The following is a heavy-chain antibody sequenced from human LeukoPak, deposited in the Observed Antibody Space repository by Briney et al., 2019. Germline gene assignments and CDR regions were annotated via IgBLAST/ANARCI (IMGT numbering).Heavy chain of an antibody. CDR1: GYTFTGYY. D-gene: IGHD2-2*01. CDR2: INPNSGGT. J-gene: IGHJ5*02. Sequence: GASVKVSCKASGYTFTGYYMHWVRQAPGQGLEWMGWINPNSGGTNYAQKFQGRVTMTRDTSISTAYMELSRLRSDDTAVYYCARERRKGIVVVPAATQYNWFDPWGQGTLVTVSS. V-gene: IGHV1-2*02. CDR3: ARERRKGIVVVPAATQYNWFDP.